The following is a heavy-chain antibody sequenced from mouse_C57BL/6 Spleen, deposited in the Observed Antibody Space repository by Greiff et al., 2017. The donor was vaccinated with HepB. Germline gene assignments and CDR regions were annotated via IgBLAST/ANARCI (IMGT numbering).Heavy chain of an antibody. CDR2: IYPGSGST. V-gene: IGHV1-55*01. CDR3: ASNYGYDERYAMDY. CDR1: GYTFTSYW. Sequence: VQLQQPGAELVKPGASVKMSCKASGYTFTSYWITWVKQRPGQGLEWIGDIYPGSGSTNYNEKFKSKATLTVDTSSSTAYMQLSSLTSEDSAVYYCASNYGYDERYAMDYWGQGTSVTVSS. D-gene: IGHD2-2*01. J-gene: IGHJ4*01.